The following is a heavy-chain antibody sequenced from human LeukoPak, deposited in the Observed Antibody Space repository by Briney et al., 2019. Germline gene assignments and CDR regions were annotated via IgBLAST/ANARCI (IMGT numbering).Heavy chain of an antibody. CDR3: AKGYGWEASYYYVYIDV. CDR1: GFTFSSYG. V-gene: IGHV3-30*02. D-gene: IGHD1-26*01. Sequence: PGGSLRLSCAPFGFTFSSYGMHWVRQAPGKGLEWVAFIRYDGSNKYYADSVKGPFTISRDNSKNTLYLQMNSQRAEGTAVYYWAKGYGWEASYYYVYIDVWGKGATVTMSS. J-gene: IGHJ6*03. CDR2: IRYDGSNK.